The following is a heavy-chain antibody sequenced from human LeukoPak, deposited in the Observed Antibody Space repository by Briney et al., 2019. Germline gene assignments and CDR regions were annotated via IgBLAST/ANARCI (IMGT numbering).Heavy chain of an antibody. V-gene: IGHV4-4*07. CDR1: GGSISSYY. J-gene: IGHJ4*02. CDR2: IYTSGST. CDR3: AREPKMTTVTRSYFDY. Sequence: PSETLSLTCTVSGGSISSYYWSWIRQPAGKGLEWIGRIYTSGSTNYNPSLKSRVTMSVDTSKNQFSLKLSPVTAADTAVYYCAREPKMTTVTRSYFDYWGQGTLVTVSS. D-gene: IGHD4-17*01.